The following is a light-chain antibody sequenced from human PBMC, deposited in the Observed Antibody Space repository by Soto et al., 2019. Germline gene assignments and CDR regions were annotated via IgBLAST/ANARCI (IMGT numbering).Light chain of an antibody. CDR1: QSVSSN. CDR2: GAS. V-gene: IGKV3-15*01. Sequence: EIVMTQSPATLSVSPGERATLSCRAIQSVSSNLACYQQKPGQAPRLLIYGASTRATGIPARFSGSGSGTEFTLTISSLQSEDFAVYYCQQYNNWPGTFGPGNKVDIK. J-gene: IGKJ3*01. CDR3: QQYNNWPGT.